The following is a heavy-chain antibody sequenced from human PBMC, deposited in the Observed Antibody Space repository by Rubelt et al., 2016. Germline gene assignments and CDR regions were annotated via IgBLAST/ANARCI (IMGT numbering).Heavy chain of an antibody. CDR2: ILDIA. CDR3: ARVRGYGGRYWYFDL. D-gene: IGHD4-23*01. Sequence: ILDIANYAQNFQGRVTITADKSSSTAYMELSSLRSEDTAVYYCARVRGYGGRYWYFDLWGRGTLVTVSS. V-gene: IGHV1-69*04. J-gene: IGHJ2*01.